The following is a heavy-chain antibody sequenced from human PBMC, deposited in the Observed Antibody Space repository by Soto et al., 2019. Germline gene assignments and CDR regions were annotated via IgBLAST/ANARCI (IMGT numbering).Heavy chain of an antibody. J-gene: IGHJ5*02. D-gene: IGHD2-15*01. CDR1: GYTFTSYA. Sequence: APVKVSCKASGYTFTSYAISWVPQAPGQGLEWMGWISAYNGNTNYAQKLQGRVTMTTDTSTSTAYMELRSLRSDDTAVYYYARDHSDLVVVAAISWFDPWGQGTLVTVSS. V-gene: IGHV1-18*01. CDR2: ISAYNGNT. CDR3: ARDHSDLVVVAAISWFDP.